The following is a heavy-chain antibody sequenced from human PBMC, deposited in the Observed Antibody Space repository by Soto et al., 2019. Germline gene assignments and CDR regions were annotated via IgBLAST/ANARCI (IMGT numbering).Heavy chain of an antibody. V-gene: IGHV5-51*01. CDR1: GYTFTNYW. D-gene: IGHD6-6*01. CDR3: ALYYASSSRPFDY. CDR2: IYPGDSDT. J-gene: IGHJ4*02. Sequence: GESLKISCQGSGYTFTNYWIGWVRQMPGKGLEWMGIIYPGDSDTKYSPSFQGQVTFSVEKYISTAYLQWSSLKASDTALYFCALYYASSSRPFDYWGQGTQVTVSS.